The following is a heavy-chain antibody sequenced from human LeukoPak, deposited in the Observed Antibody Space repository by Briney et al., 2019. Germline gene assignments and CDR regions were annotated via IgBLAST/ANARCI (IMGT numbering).Heavy chain of an antibody. Sequence: GESLKISCKASGYTFNNYWIGWVRQVPGRGLEWMGMRYPDGSTSTYHPSFEGRVTISADQSVTTAYLEWNSLKASDTALYYCVRQGLQSGTYPAYWGPGTLVTVSS. J-gene: IGHJ4*02. D-gene: IGHD1-26*01. V-gene: IGHV5-51*01. CDR2: RYPDGSTS. CDR3: VRQGLQSGTYPAY. CDR1: GYTFNNYW.